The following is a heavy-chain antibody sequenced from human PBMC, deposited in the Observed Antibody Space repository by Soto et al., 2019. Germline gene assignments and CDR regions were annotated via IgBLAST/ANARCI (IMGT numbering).Heavy chain of an antibody. CDR1: GDSISSDKW. J-gene: IGHJ4*02. D-gene: IGHD2-21*02. V-gene: IGHV4-4*02. CDR3: ARGGDWQFDY. Sequence: QVQLQESGPGLVKPSGTLSLTCAVSGDSISSDKWWSWVRQPPGKGLQWMREIHHCGRTNYNPNPKGRVTILVEKSKNPVTLELSSMTAADTAVYYCARGGDWQFDYWGQGTLVTVSS. CDR2: IHHCGRT.